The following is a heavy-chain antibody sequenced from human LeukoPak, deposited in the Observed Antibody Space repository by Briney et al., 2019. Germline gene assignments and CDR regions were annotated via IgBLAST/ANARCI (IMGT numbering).Heavy chain of an antibody. CDR1: GGSFSGYY. J-gene: IGHJ4*02. CDR3: AVTTFGRASDY. Sequence: PSETLSLTFAVYGGSFSGYYWSWIRQPPGKGLEWIGEINHSGSTNYNPSLKSRVTISVDTSKNQFSLKLSSVTAADTAVYYCAVTTFGRASDYWGQGTLVTVSS. V-gene: IGHV4-34*01. CDR2: INHSGST. D-gene: IGHD2/OR15-2a*01.